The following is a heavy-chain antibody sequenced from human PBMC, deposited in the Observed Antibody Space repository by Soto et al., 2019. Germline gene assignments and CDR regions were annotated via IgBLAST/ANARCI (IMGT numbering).Heavy chain of an antibody. J-gene: IGHJ4*02. D-gene: IGHD4-17*01. CDR3: AAVEYYGIHPYFDY. V-gene: IGHV1-58*01. CDR1: GFTFTSSA. CDR2: IVVGSGNT. Sequence: SVKVSCKASGFTFTSSAVQWVRQARGQRLEWIGWIVVGSGNTNYAQKFQERVTITRDMSTSTAYMELSSLRSEDTAVYYCAAVEYYGIHPYFDYWGQGTLVTAPQ.